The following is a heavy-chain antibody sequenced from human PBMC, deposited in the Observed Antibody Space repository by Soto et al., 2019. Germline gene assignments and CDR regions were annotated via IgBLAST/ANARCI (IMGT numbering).Heavy chain of an antibody. Sequence: PGGSLRLSCAASGFTFSSYAMSWVRQAPEKGREWVSAIRVRGGSTYYADSVKGRFTTSRDNSKNMLYLQMNSLRSEDTAVYYCAKGDSLHYYDSTGPDAFDIWGQGTMVTVSS. CDR3: AKGDSLHYYDSTGPDAFDI. CDR1: GFTFSSYA. J-gene: IGHJ3*02. CDR2: IRVRGGST. D-gene: IGHD3-22*01. V-gene: IGHV3-23*01.